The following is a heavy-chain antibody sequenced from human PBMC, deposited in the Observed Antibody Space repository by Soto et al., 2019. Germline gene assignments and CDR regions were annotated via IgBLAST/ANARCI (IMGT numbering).Heavy chain of an antibody. V-gene: IGHV3-66*01. CDR1: GFAVSSNY. CDR2: IHSGGDT. D-gene: IGHD1-7*01. Sequence: EVQLVESGGDLVQPGGSLRLSCAASGFAVSSNYMTWVRQAPGKGLEWVSVIHSGGDTHYADSVRGRFTISRDNSKNTLDLQMNSLRVEDTAVYYCARSRTGTTYGGMDVWGQGTTVTVSS. CDR3: ARSRTGTTYGGMDV. J-gene: IGHJ6*02.